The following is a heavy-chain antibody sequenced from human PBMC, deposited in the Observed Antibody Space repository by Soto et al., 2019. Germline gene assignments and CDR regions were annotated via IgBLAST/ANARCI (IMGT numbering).Heavy chain of an antibody. CDR2: IYYSGST. Sequence: QVQLQESGPGLVKPSQTLSLTCTVSGGSISSGGYYWSWIRQHPGKGLEWIGYIYYSGSTYYNPSLKSRVTISVDTSKNQFSLKLSSVTAADTAVYYWARGGIGSQLLFRYYYYYGMDVWGQGTTVTVSS. CDR1: GGSISSGGYY. D-gene: IGHD2-2*01. V-gene: IGHV4-31*03. CDR3: ARGGIGSQLLFRYYYYYGMDV. J-gene: IGHJ6*02.